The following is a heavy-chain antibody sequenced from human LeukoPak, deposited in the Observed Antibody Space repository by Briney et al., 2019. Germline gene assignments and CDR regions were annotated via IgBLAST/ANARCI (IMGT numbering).Heavy chain of an antibody. J-gene: IGHJ6*02. CDR3: ARDPEGDDYDMDV. Sequence: RRSLRLSCAASRVGISFYWMRWVRQVPGKGLEWGDKTNQEGNEKNYVESAKGRFTISRDNAKNSVYLQMNSLRDEDTAVYYCARDPEGDDYDMDVWGQGTTVTVSS. CDR1: RVGISFYW. V-gene: IGHV3-7*04. CDR2: TNQEGNEK. D-gene: IGHD3-16*01.